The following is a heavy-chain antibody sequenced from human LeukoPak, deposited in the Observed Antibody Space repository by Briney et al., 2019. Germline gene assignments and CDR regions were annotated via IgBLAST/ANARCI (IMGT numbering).Heavy chain of an antibody. D-gene: IGHD2-15*01. Sequence: EASVKVSCKASGGTFSSYGISWLRQAPGKGLEWMGGIIPIFGTANYAQKFQGRVTITADESTSTAYMELSSLRSEDTAVYYCARTGENPPAATLYGMDVWGQGTTVTVSS. J-gene: IGHJ6*02. V-gene: IGHV1-69*13. CDR1: GGTFSSYG. CDR3: ARTGENPPAATLYGMDV. CDR2: IIPIFGTA.